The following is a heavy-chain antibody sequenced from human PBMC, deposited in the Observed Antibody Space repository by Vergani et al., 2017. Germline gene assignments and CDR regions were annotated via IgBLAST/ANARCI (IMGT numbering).Heavy chain of an antibody. V-gene: IGHV3-23*01. CDR2: ISGIGGNT. D-gene: IGHD4-23*01. CDR1: GFTFSSYA. Sequence: ELPLLESGGNFIQPGGSLRLSCGASGFTFSSYAMTWVRLAPGQGFQWVSAISGIGGNTFYTDSGKGRFTISRDNSKDTLYLQMNSLRVEDTAIYYCAKARDTNCKGGNCYSYYYGLDLWGQGTTVTVSS. J-gene: IGHJ6*02. CDR3: AKARDTNCKGGNCYSYYYGLDL.